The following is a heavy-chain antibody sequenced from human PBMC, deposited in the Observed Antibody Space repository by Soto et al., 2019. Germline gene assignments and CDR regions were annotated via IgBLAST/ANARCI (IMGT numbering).Heavy chain of an antibody. D-gene: IGHD6-19*01. CDR3: ARTHYSSGWDFDY. V-gene: IGHV4-31*03. CDR2: IYYSGST. J-gene: IGHJ4*02. Sequence: QVQLQESGPGLVKPSQTLSLTCTVSGGSISSGGYYWSWIRQHPGKGLEWIGYIYYSGSTYYNPSLKSRVTISVDTSKNQFSLKLSSVTAAATAVYYCARTHYSSGWDFDYWGQGTLVTVSS. CDR1: GGSISSGGYY.